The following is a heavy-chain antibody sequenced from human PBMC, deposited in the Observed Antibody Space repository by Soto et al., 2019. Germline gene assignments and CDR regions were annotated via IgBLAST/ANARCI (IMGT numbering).Heavy chain of an antibody. CDR3: ARDXRPPHYGSWARGDAFDI. CDR1: GGTFSSYA. Sequence: SVKVSCKASGGTFSSYAISWVRQAPGQGLEWMGGIIPIFGTANYAQKFQGRVTITADESTSTAYMELSSLRSEDTAVYYCARDXRPPHYGSWARGDAFDIWGQGTMVTVSS. J-gene: IGHJ3*02. CDR2: IIPIFGTA. D-gene: IGHD3-10*01. V-gene: IGHV1-69*13.